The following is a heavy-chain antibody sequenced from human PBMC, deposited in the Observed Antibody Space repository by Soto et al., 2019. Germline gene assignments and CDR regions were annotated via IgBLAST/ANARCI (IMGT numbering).Heavy chain of an antibody. CDR3: ATAEVDY. CDR1: GFTFGDYW. Sequence: SGGSLRLSCAASGFTFGDYWMHWVRQPPGKGPEWVSRMTGDGRTTQYADSVKGRFTASRDNAKSTLYLQMNSLRAEDTAVYYCATAEVDYWGPGTLVTV. V-gene: IGHV3-74*03. J-gene: IGHJ4*02. CDR2: MTGDGRTT.